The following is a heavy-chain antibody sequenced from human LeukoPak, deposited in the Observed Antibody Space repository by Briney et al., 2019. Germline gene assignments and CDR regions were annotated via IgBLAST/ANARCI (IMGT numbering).Heavy chain of an antibody. Sequence: SVKVSCKASGGTFSSYAISWVRQAPGQGLEWMGRIIPILGIANYAQKFQGRVTITAAKSTSTAYMELSSLRSEDTAVYYCARDPPYDSSGPPKFDYWGQGTLVTVSS. V-gene: IGHV1-69*04. CDR1: GGTFSSYA. J-gene: IGHJ4*02. CDR3: ARDPPYDSSGPPKFDY. CDR2: IIPILGIA. D-gene: IGHD3-22*01.